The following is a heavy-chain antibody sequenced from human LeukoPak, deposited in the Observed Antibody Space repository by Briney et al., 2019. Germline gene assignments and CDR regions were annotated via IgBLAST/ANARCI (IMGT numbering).Heavy chain of an antibody. Sequence: ASVRLSCKASGYTFTSYGISWVRQAPGQGLEWMGWISAYNGNTNYAQKLQGRVTMTTDTSTSTAYMELRSLRSDDTAVYYCARVHSSGCFDYWGQGSLGSVSS. V-gene: IGHV1-18*01. D-gene: IGHD6-19*01. J-gene: IGHJ4*02. CDR3: ARVHSSGCFDY. CDR1: GYTFTSYG. CDR2: ISAYNGNT.